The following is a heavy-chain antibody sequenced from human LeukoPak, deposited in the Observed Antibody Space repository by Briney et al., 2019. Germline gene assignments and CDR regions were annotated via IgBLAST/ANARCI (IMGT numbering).Heavy chain of an antibody. D-gene: IGHD2-2*01. CDR2: IYSGGST. J-gene: IGHJ3*02. V-gene: IGHV3-53*01. CDR3: AKDIAYCSSTSCYASDAFDI. CDR1: GFTVSSNY. Sequence: GGSLRLSCAASGFTVSSNYMSWVRQAPGKGLEWVSVIYSGGSTYYADSVKGRFTISRDNSKNTLYLQMNSLRAEDTAVYYCAKDIAYCSSTSCYASDAFDIWGQGTMVTVSS.